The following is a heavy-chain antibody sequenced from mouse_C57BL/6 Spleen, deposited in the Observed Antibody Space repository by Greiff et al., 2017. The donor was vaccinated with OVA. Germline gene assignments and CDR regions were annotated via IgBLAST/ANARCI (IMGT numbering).Heavy chain of an antibody. CDR1: GYAFTNYL. J-gene: IGHJ3*01. Sequence: VQVVESGAELVRPGTSVKVSCKASGYAFTNYLIEWVKQRPGQGLEWIGVINPGSGGTNYNEKFKGKATLTADKSSSTAYMQLSSLTSEDSAVYFCARDGYGSSYRFAYWGQGTLVTVSA. CDR2: INPGSGGT. CDR3: ARDGYGSSYRFAY. D-gene: IGHD1-1*01. V-gene: IGHV1-54*01.